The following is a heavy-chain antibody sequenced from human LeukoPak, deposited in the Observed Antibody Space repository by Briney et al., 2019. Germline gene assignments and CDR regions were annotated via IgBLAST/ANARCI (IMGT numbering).Heavy chain of an antibody. CDR3: ARWRYSSSPSRWYFDY. D-gene: IGHD6-13*01. V-gene: IGHV4-59*08. CDR2: IYYSGST. J-gene: IGHJ4*02. CDR1: GGSISSYY. Sequence: SSETLSLTCTVSGGSISSYYWSWIRQPPGKGLEGIGYIYYSGSTNYNPSLKSRVTISVDTSKNQFSLKLSSVTAADTAVYYCARWRYSSSPSRWYFDYWGQGTLVTVSS.